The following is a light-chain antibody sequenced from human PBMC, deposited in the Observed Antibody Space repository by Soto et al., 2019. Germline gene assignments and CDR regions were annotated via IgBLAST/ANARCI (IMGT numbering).Light chain of an antibody. CDR3: QQRSNWPLT. CDR1: QSVSSN. CDR2: DAS. J-gene: IGKJ4*01. V-gene: IGKV3-11*01. Sequence: EIVRTQSPATLSASPGERATLSCRASQSVSSNLAWYQQKPGQAPRLLIYDASNRATGIPARFSGSGSGTDFTLTISSLEPEDFAVYYCQQRSNWPLTFGGGTKVDIK.